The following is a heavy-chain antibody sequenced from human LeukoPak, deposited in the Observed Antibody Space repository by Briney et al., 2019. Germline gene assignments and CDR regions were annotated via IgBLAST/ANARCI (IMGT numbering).Heavy chain of an antibody. D-gene: IGHD3-22*01. CDR2: ISSGGRTI. V-gene: IGHV3-48*03. J-gene: IGHJ4*02. CDR3: AREQYYYDSSGCVDY. Sequence: GGSLRLSCAASGFTFSSNEMNWVRQAPGKGLEWVSYISSGGRTIYYADSVKGRFTISRDSAKNSLYLQMNSLRAEDTAVYYCAREQYYYDSSGCVDYWGQGTLVTVSS. CDR1: GFTFSSNE.